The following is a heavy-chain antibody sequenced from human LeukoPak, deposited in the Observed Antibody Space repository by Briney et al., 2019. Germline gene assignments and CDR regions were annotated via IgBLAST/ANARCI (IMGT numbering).Heavy chain of an antibody. D-gene: IGHD4-11*01. CDR2: INHSGST. V-gene: IGHV4-34*01. CDR1: GGSFSGYY. CDR3: ASLLNYVNWFDP. Sequence: PSETLSLTCAVYGGSFSGYYWSWIRQPPGKGLEWIGEINHSGSTNYNPSLKSRVTISVDTSKNQFSLKLSSVTAADTAVYYCASLLNYVNWFDPWGQGTLVTVSS. J-gene: IGHJ5*02.